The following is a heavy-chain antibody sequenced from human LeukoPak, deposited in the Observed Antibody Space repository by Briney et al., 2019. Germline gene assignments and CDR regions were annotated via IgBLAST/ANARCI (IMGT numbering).Heavy chain of an antibody. J-gene: IGHJ4*02. CDR1: GFTFSSSA. V-gene: IGHV3-23*01. Sequence: GGSLRLSCAASGFTFSSSAMTWVRQAPGKGLEWVSGISDSGSSTYYADSVKGRFTISRDNSRNSLYLQMNSLRPEDTALYYCAERPVNHGTTDWGQGTLVTVSS. D-gene: IGHD1-7*01. CDR3: AERPVNHGTTD. CDR2: ISDSGSST.